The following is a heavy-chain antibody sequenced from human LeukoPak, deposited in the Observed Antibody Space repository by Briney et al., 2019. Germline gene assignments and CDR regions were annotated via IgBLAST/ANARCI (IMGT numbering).Heavy chain of an antibody. CDR3: AGTGDMADY. V-gene: IGHV4-34*01. CDR2: INHSGST. D-gene: IGHD7-27*01. CDR1: GGSFSGYY. Sequence: SETLSLTCAVYGGSFSGYYWSWIRQPPGKGLEWIGEINHSGSTNYNPSLKSRVTISVDTSKNQFSLKLSSVTAADTAVYYCAGTGDMADYWGQGTVVTVSS. J-gene: IGHJ4*02.